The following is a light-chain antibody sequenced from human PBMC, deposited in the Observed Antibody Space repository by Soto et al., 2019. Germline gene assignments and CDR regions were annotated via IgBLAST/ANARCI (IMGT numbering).Light chain of an antibody. J-gene: IGKJ2*01. CDR1: QSISSF. Sequence: DIQMTQSPSSLSASVGDRVTITCRASQSISSFLNWCQQKSGKAPKLLIYAASSLQSGVPSRFSGSGSGTDFTLTISSLQPEDFATYYCQQSYRAPYTFGQGTKLEIK. CDR2: AAS. V-gene: IGKV1-39*01. CDR3: QQSYRAPYT.